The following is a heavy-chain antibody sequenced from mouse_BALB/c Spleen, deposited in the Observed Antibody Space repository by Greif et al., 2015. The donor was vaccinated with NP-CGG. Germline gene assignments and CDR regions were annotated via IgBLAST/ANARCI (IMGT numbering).Heavy chain of an antibody. Sequence: VQLKESGPGLVKPSQTVSLTCTVTGISITTGNYRWSWIRQFPGNKLEWIGYIYYSGTITYNPSLTSRTTITRDTSKNQFFLEMNSLTAEDTATYYCAREGPMIPMDYWGQGTSVTVSS. CDR2: IYYSGTI. V-gene: IGHV3-5*02. D-gene: IGHD2-3*01. CDR1: GISITTGNYR. J-gene: IGHJ4*01. CDR3: AREGPMIPMDY.